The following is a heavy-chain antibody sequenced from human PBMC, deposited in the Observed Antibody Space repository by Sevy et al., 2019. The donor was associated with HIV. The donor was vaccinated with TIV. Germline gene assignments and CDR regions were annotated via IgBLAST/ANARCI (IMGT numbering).Heavy chain of an antibody. Sequence: ASVKVSCKVSGYTLTKLSMHWVRQVRGEGLEWMGCFDPEDGKRIYAQKFHGRFTMTEDTSTDTGYLDLNSLRSEDSAVYFCATTKDYYESSGDPFDYWGQGTLVTVSS. J-gene: IGHJ4*02. V-gene: IGHV1-24*01. D-gene: IGHD3-22*01. CDR1: GYTLTKLS. CDR3: ATTKDYYESSGDPFDY. CDR2: FDPEDGKR.